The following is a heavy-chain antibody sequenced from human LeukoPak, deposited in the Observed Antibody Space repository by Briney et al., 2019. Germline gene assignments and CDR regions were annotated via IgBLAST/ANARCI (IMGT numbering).Heavy chain of an antibody. CDR2: ISSSSKTI. Sequence: PGGSLRLSCAASGFTFSSYSMNWVRQAPGKGLEWVSYISSSSKTIYYADSVKGRFTISRDNAKNTLYLQMNSLRAEDTALYYCARDSIPVAVYFDHWGQGALVTVSS. J-gene: IGHJ4*02. CDR1: GFTFSSYS. D-gene: IGHD6-19*01. V-gene: IGHV3-48*01. CDR3: ARDSIPVAVYFDH.